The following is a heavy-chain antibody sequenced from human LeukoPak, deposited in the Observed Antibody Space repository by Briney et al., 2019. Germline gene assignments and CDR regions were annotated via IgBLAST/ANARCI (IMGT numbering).Heavy chain of an antibody. D-gene: IGHD2-15*01. V-gene: IGHV3-74*01. J-gene: IGHJ4*02. CDR1: GFTFSTYW. CDR3: ARDRGYSVDY. CDR2: IRSDGSTT. Sequence: GGSLRLSCAASGFTFSTYWMHWVRHAPGKGLVWVSHIRSDGSTTIYADSVKGRFTISRDNTKNTLYLQMNSLRAEDTAVYYCARDRGYSVDYWGQGTLVTVSS.